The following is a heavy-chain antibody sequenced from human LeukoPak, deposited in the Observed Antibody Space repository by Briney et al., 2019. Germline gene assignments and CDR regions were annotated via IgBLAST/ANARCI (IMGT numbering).Heavy chain of an antibody. CDR1: GGSISSGGYY. Sequence: SETLSLTCTVSGGSISSGGYYWSWIRRHPGKGLEWIGYINYSGSTNYNPSLKSRVTISVDTSKNQFSLKLSSVTAADTAVYYCARVRVGPTTDYYYYMDVWGKGTTVTVSS. J-gene: IGHJ6*03. CDR2: INYSGST. D-gene: IGHD1-26*01. V-gene: IGHV4-61*08. CDR3: ARVRVGPTTDYYYYMDV.